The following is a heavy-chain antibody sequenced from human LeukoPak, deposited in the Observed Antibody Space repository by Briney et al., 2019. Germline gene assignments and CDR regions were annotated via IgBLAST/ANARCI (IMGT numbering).Heavy chain of an antibody. J-gene: IGHJ4*02. V-gene: IGHV4-38-2*01. CDR1: GYSISGGYY. Sequence: TSETLSLTCAVSGYSISGGYYWGWIRQPPGKGLEWIGSIYHSGSTYYNPSLKSRVTISVDTSKNQFSLKLSSVTAADTAVYYCARLSDYWGQGTLVTVSS. CDR2: IYHSGST. CDR3: ARLSDY.